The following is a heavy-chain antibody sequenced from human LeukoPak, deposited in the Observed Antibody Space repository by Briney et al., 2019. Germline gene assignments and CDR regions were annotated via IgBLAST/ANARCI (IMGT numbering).Heavy chain of an antibody. CDR2: IYITRST. CDR1: GGSISSYY. CDR3: AREGSRLRVGYRWFDP. D-gene: IGHD2-15*01. Sequence: SETLSLTCSVSGGSISSYYWSWLRQPAGRGLEWVGRIYITRSTNYNPSLKSRVTMSVDTSKNQFSLKLTSVTAADTAVYYCAREGSRLRVGYRWFDPWGQGTLATLSS. V-gene: IGHV4-4*07. J-gene: IGHJ5*02.